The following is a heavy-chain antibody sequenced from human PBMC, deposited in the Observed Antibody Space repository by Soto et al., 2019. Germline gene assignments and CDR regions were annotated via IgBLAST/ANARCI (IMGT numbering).Heavy chain of an antibody. Sequence: VASVKVSCKASGGTFSSYAISWVRQAPGQGLEWMGGIIPIFGTANYAQKFQGRVTITADESTSTAYMELSSLRSEDTAMYYCARHQVQTGFLEDSWFDPWGQGTLVTVSS. V-gene: IGHV1-69*13. CDR2: IIPIFGTA. J-gene: IGHJ5*02. CDR1: GGTFSSYA. D-gene: IGHD3-3*01. CDR3: ARHQVQTGFLEDSWFDP.